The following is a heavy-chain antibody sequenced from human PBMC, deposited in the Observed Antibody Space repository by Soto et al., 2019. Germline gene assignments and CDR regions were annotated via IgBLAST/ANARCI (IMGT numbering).Heavy chain of an antibody. Sequence: PSETLSLTCAVYGGSFSGYYWTWIRQPPGKGLEWIGEINHSGSTNYNPSLKSRVTISVDTSKNQFSLKLSSVTAADTAVYYCARGPPPRIAAAIMDVWVKGNTVTVS. V-gene: IGHV4-34*01. D-gene: IGHD6-13*01. CDR2: INHSGST. CDR1: GGSFSGYY. J-gene: IGHJ6*03. CDR3: ARGPPPRIAAAIMDV.